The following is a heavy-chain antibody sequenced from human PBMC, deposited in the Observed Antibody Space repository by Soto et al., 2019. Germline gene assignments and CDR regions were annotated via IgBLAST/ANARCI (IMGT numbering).Heavy chain of an antibody. Sequence: SETLSLTCTVSGGSISSGGYYWSWIRQHPGKGLEWIGYIYYSGSTYYNPSLKSRVTISVDTSKNQFSLKLSSVTAADTAVYYCARRSYAILTGYYNVRSYFDYWGQGTLVTVSS. D-gene: IGHD3-9*01. J-gene: IGHJ4*02. CDR1: GGSISSGGYY. CDR2: IYYSGST. V-gene: IGHV4-31*03. CDR3: ARRSYAILTGYYNVRSYFDY.